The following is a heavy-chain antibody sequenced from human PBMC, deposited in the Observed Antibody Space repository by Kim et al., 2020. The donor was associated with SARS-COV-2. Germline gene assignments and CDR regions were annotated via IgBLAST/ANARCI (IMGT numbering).Heavy chain of an antibody. D-gene: IGHD2-2*01. CDR3: ARVYCSSTSCYVDGYYYGMDV. CDR1: GYTFTGYY. J-gene: IGHJ6*02. V-gene: IGHV1-2*06. CDR2: INPNSGGT. Sequence: ASVKVSCKTSGYTFTGYYMHWVRQAPGQGLEWMGRINPNSGGTNYAQKFQGRVTMTRDTSISTAYMELSRLRSDDTAVYYCARVYCSSTSCYVDGYYYGMDVGGQGTTVTVSS.